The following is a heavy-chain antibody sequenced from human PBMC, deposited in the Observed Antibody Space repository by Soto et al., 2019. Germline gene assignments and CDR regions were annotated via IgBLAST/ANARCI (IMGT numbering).Heavy chain of an antibody. Sequence: ASVKVSCKASGYTFTGYYMHWVRQAPGQGLEWMGWINPNSGGTNYAQKFQGRVTMTRDTSISTTYMELSRLRSDDPAVYYFARDGELATGTGDYWGQGTLVTVSS. D-gene: IGHD1-1*01. CDR2: INPNSGGT. V-gene: IGHV1-2*02. J-gene: IGHJ4*02. CDR1: GYTFTGYY. CDR3: ARDGELATGTGDY.